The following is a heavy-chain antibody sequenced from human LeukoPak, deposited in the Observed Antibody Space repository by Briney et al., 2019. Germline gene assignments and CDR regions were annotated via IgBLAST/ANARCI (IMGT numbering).Heavy chain of an antibody. J-gene: IGHJ4*02. CDR1: GGSISSSSYY. CDR3: ARRGRGKYYYDSSGYYFLDY. CDR2: IYYSGST. Sequence: SETLSLTCTVSGGSISSSSYYWGWIRQPPGKGLGWIGRIYYSGSTYYNPSLKSRVTISVDTSKNQFSLKLSSVTAADTAEYYCARRGRGKYYYDSSGYYFLDYWGQGTLVTVSS. V-gene: IGHV4-39*01. D-gene: IGHD3-22*01.